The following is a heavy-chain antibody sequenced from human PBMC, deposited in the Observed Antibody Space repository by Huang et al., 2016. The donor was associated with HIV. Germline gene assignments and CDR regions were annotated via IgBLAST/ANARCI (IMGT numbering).Heavy chain of an antibody. CDR3: ARVGGVAAGTFGTFDI. Sequence: EVQLVESGGGLVKPGGSLRLSCAASGFTFSSYSMNWVRQVPVKGLEWVSSISSRSSNIYYADSVKGRFTISRDNAKNSLYLQMNSLRAEDTAVYYWARVGGVAAGTFGTFDIWGQGTMVTVSS. CDR2: ISSRSSNI. D-gene: IGHD6-19*01. J-gene: IGHJ3*02. V-gene: IGHV3-21*01. CDR1: GFTFSSYS.